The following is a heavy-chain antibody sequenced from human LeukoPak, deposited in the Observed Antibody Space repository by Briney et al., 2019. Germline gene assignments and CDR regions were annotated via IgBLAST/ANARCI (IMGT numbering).Heavy chain of an antibody. Sequence: GGSLRLSCAASGFTFSSHGMHWVRQAPGKGLEWVAVISYDGSNKYYADSVKGRFTISRDNSKNTLYLQMNSLRAEDTAVYYCAKDSSGWYYYYYMDVWGKGTTVTVSS. V-gene: IGHV3-30*18. J-gene: IGHJ6*03. CDR1: GFTFSSHG. D-gene: IGHD6-19*01. CDR2: ISYDGSNK. CDR3: AKDSSGWYYYYYMDV.